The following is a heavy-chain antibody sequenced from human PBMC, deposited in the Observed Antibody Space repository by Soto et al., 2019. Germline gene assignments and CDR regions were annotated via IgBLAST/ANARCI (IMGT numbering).Heavy chain of an antibody. Sequence: PGGSLRLSCAASGFTFSSYAMSWVRQAPGKGLEWVSAISGSGGSTYYADSVKGRFTISRDNSKNTLYLQMNSLRAEDTAVHYCAKSLPYCSGGSCYSRGYFDYWGQGTLVTVSS. CDR1: GFTFSSYA. CDR3: AKSLPYCSGGSCYSRGYFDY. D-gene: IGHD2-15*01. CDR2: ISGSGGST. J-gene: IGHJ4*02. V-gene: IGHV3-23*01.